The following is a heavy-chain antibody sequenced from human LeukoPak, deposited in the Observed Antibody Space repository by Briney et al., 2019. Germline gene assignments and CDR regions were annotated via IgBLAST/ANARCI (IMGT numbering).Heavy chain of an antibody. Sequence: AASVKVSCKVSGYTLTELSMHWVRQAPGKGLEWMGGFDPEDGETIYAQKFQGRVTMTEDTSTDTAYMELSSLRSEDTAVYYCARGSYYDSRFDPWGQGTLVTVSS. V-gene: IGHV1-24*01. J-gene: IGHJ5*02. CDR2: FDPEDGET. CDR3: ARGSYYDSRFDP. CDR1: GYTLTELS. D-gene: IGHD3-22*01.